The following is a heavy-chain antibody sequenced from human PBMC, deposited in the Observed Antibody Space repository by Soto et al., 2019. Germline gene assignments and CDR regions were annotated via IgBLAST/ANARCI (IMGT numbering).Heavy chain of an antibody. CDR1: GFTFSSYS. V-gene: IGHV3-48*01. D-gene: IGHD2-15*01. Sequence: GGSLILSCAASGFTFSSYSMNWVRQAPGKGLEWVSYISSSSSIIYYADSVKGRFTISRDNAKNSLYLQMNSLRAEDTAVYYCARDRRYCSGGSCYYYMDVWGKGTTVTVSS. J-gene: IGHJ6*03. CDR3: ARDRRYCSGGSCYYYMDV. CDR2: ISSSSSII.